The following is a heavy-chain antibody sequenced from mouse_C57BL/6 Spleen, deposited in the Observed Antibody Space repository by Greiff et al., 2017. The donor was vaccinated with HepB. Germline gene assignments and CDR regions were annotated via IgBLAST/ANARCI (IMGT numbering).Heavy chain of an antibody. CDR3: ARYEGAPRYYCAY. V-gene: IGHV7-3*01. CDR2: IRNKANGYTT. Sequence: EVMLVESGGGLVQPGGSLSLSCAASGFTFTDYYMSWVRQPPGKALEWLGFIRNKANGYTTEYSASVKGRFTISRDNSQSILYLQMNALRAEDSATYYCARYEGAPRYYCAYWGQGTTLTVSS. CDR1: GFTFTDYY. J-gene: IGHJ2*01.